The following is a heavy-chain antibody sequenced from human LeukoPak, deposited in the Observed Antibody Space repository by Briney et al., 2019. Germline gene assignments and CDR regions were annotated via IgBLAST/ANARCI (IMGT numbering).Heavy chain of an antibody. D-gene: IGHD3-22*01. J-gene: IGHJ4*02. CDR1: GFTFSSYG. Sequence: GGSLRLSCAASGFTFSSYGMHWVRQAPGKGLEWVAFIRYDGSNKYYADSVKGRFTISRDNSKNTLYLQMNSLRAEDTAVYYCAKDGAMIVGLFDYWGQGTLVTVSS. CDR2: IRYDGSNK. V-gene: IGHV3-30*02. CDR3: AKDGAMIVGLFDY.